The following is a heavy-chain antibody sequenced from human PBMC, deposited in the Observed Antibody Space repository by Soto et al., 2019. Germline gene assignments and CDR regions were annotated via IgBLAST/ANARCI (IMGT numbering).Heavy chain of an antibody. V-gene: IGHV3-30*18. CDR3: AKDLGYSYGYCFDY. CDR1: GLTFSDYA. D-gene: IGHD5-18*01. Sequence: GGSLRLPCAAAGLTFSDYAMPWVRQAPGKGLEWVAVISYDGSNKYYADSVKGRFTISRDNSKNTLYLQMNSLRAEDTAVYYCAKDLGYSYGYCFDYWGQGTLVTVSS. J-gene: IGHJ4*02. CDR2: ISYDGSNK.